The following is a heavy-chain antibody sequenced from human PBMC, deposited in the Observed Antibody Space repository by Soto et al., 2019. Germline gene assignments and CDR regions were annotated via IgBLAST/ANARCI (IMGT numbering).Heavy chain of an antibody. CDR3: AKDIAAATYYFDY. J-gene: IGHJ4*02. CDR2: ISWNSGSI. V-gene: IGHV3-9*01. D-gene: IGHD6-13*01. Sequence: HPVGSLRLSCAASGFTFDDYAMHWVRQAPGKGLEWVSGISWNSGSIGYADSVKGRFTISRDNAKNSLYLRMNSLRAEDTALYYCAKDIAAATYYFDYWGQGTLVTVSS. CDR1: GFTFDDYA.